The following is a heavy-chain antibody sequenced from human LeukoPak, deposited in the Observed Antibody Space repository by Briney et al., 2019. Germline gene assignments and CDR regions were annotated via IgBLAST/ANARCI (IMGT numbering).Heavy chain of an antibody. CDR3: ARARSDYSNLNWFDP. D-gene: IGHD4-11*01. CDR1: GGSISSSSYY. CDR2: IYYSGST. V-gene: IGHV4-39*07. J-gene: IGHJ5*02. Sequence: TSETLSLTCTVSGGSISSSSYYWGWIRQPPGKGLEWIGSIYYSGSTYYNPSLKSRVTISVDTSKNQFSLKLSSVTAADTAVYYCARARSDYSNLNWFDPWGQGTLVTVSS.